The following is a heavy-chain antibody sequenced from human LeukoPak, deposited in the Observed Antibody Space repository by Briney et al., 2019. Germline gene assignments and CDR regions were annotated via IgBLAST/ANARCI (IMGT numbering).Heavy chain of an antibody. D-gene: IGHD5-12*01. Sequence: SVTVSCKASGGTFSSYAISWVRQAPGQGLEWMGRIIPILGIANYAQKFQGRVTITADKSTSTAYMELSSLRSEDTAVYYCARETVATTTYYYYGMDVWGQGTTVTVSS. CDR3: ARETVATTTYYYYGMDV. CDR2: IIPILGIA. J-gene: IGHJ6*02. V-gene: IGHV1-69*04. CDR1: GGTFSSYA.